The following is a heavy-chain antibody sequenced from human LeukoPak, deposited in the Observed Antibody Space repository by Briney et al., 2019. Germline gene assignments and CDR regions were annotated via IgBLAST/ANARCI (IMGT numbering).Heavy chain of an antibody. Sequence: GGSLRLSCAASGFTFSSYAMHWVRQAPGKGLEWVAVISYDGSNKYYADSVKGRFTIPRDNSKNTLYLQMNSLRAEDTAVYYCARDRVPSDIVVVPAKHYGMDVWGQGTTVAVSS. CDR2: ISYDGSNK. V-gene: IGHV3-30-3*01. CDR3: ARDRVPSDIVVVPAKHYGMDV. CDR1: GFTFSSYA. D-gene: IGHD2-2*01. J-gene: IGHJ6*02.